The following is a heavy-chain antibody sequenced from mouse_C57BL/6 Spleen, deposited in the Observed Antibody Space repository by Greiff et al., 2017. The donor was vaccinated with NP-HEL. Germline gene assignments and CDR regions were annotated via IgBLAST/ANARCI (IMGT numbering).Heavy chain of an antibody. J-gene: IGHJ4*01. CDR1: GYTFTDYE. CDR2: IDPETGGT. CDR3: TRRELRAMDY. D-gene: IGHD6-1*01. Sequence: VQLQQSGAELVRPGASVTPSCKASGYTFTDYEMHWVKQTPVHGLEWIGAIDPETGGTAYNQKFKGKAILTADKSSSTAYMELRSLTSEDSAVYYCTRRELRAMDYWGQGTSVTVSS. V-gene: IGHV1-15*01.